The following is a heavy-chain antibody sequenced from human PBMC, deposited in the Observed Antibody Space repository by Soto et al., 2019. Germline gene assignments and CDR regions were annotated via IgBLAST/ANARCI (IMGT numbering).Heavy chain of an antibody. V-gene: IGHV3-13*04. CDR2: IGTAGDT. CDR1: GFTFSSYD. Sequence: LRLSCSASGFTFSSYDMHWVRQGAGKGLEWVSAIGTAGDTNYAGSVKGRFTISRENAKNSLYLQMNSLRAGDTAIYFCARAIGPTLFDYWGQGTLVTVSS. CDR3: ARAIGPTLFDY. J-gene: IGHJ4*02. D-gene: IGHD3-22*01.